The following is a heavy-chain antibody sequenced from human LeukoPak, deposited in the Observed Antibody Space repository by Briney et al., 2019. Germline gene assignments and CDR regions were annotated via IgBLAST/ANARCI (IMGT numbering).Heavy chain of an antibody. CDR1: GDSLNKYY. V-gene: IGHV4-4*07. J-gene: IGHJ5*02. Sequence: SETLSPTSTVSGDSLNKYYRSWVPRPAGQGLECIWRIYTSGNIKYNPSLKSRVTMSVDTSKNQFSLKLSSLTAGDTALYYCARDLSIAATVTIRFWFDPWGQGTLVTVSS. CDR2: IYTSGNI. D-gene: IGHD6-13*01. CDR3: ARDLSIAATVTIRFWFDP.